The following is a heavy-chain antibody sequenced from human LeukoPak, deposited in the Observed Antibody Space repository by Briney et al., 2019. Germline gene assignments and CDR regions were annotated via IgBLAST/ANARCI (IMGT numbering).Heavy chain of an antibody. CDR3: PIRSLYGSGSYFLDY. CDR2: IIPIFGTA. Sequence: ASVKVSCKASGGTFSSCAISWVRQAPGQGLEWMGGIIPIFGTANYAQKFQGRVTITTDESTSTAYMELSSLRSEDTAVYYCPIRSLYGSGSYFLDYWGQGTLDTVSS. V-gene: IGHV1-69*05. CDR1: GGTFSSCA. D-gene: IGHD3-10*01. J-gene: IGHJ4*02.